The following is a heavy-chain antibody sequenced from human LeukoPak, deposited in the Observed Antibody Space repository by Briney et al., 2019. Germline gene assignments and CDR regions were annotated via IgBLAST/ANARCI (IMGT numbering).Heavy chain of an antibody. V-gene: IGHV1-2*02. Sequence: GASVKVSCKASGYTFTGYYMHWVRQAPGQGLEWMGWINPNSGGTNYAQKFQGRVTMTRDTSISTAYMELSRLRSDDTAVYYCARAEPLRESSSGYYWDFDYWGQGTLVTVSS. CDR1: GYTFTGYY. CDR3: ARAEPLRESSSGYYWDFDY. J-gene: IGHJ4*02. CDR2: INPNSGGT. D-gene: IGHD3-22*01.